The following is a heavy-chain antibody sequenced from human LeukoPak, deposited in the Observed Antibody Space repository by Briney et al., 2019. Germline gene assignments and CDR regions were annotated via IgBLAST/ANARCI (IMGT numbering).Heavy chain of an antibody. CDR1: GRSINNGYF. V-gene: IGHV4-38-2*02. Sequence: SETLSLTCTVSGRSINNGYFWGWIRQPPGKGLESIASIHHSGTASYNPSLESRVTISVDTSKNQFSLRLSSVTAADTAVYYCARDRGALGATVPAIFAVNFFDSWGQGTLGTVSS. CDR2: IHHSGTA. CDR3: ARDRGALGATVPAIFAVNFFDS. D-gene: IGHD2-2*02. J-gene: IGHJ4*02.